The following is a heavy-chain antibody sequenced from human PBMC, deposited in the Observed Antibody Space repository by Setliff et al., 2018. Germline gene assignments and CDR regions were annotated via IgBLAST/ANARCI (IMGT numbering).Heavy chain of an antibody. J-gene: IGHJ4*02. CDR3: FGAGTCSY. V-gene: IGHV3-48*03. Sequence: GGSLRLSCAASGFTFSTYEMNWVRQAPGNGLEWVSYISSSGSTIYYVDSVKGRFTISRDNAKNSLSLQMNNLRTEDTAVYYCFGAGTCSYWGQGTLVTVSS. D-gene: IGHD3-10*01. CDR2: ISSSGSTI. CDR1: GFTFSTYE.